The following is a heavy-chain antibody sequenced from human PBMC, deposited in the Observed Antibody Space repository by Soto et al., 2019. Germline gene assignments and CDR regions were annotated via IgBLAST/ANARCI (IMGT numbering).Heavy chain of an antibody. D-gene: IGHD5-18*01. J-gene: IGHJ4*01. CDR3: AKALDTAMDPLDY. Sequence: QVHLVESGGGVVQPGRSLRLSCVVSGFNFRSNAMHWVRQVPGKGLEWVAIISDDGSIEYYADSVKGRFTISRDKSKNTVYLQMNRLSFEDSAVYYCAKALDTAMDPLDYWGHGTLVTVSS. CDR2: ISDDGSIE. V-gene: IGHV3-30-3*01. CDR1: GFNFRSNA.